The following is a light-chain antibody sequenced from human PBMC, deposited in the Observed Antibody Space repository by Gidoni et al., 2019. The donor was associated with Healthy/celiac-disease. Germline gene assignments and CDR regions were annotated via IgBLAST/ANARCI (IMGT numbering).Light chain of an antibody. J-gene: IGLJ1*01. CDR3: QVWDSSSDSYV. CDR2: DDS. Sequence: SYVLTHPPPVSVPPGQTARITCGGNNIGRKSVHGYQQKPGQAPVLVVYDDSDRPSGIPERFSGSNSGNTATLTISRVEAGDEADYYCQVWDSSSDSYVFGTGTKVTVL. CDR1: NIGRKS. V-gene: IGLV3-21*02.